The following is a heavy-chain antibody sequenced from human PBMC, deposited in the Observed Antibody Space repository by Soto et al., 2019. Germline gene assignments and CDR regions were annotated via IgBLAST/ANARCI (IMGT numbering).Heavy chain of an antibody. J-gene: IGHJ4*02. Sequence: ESGGGVVQPGRSLRLSCAASGFTFSSYGMHWVRQAPGKGLEWVAVIWYDGSNKYYADSVKGRFTISRDNSKNTLYLQMNSLRAEDTAVYYCARENRPIAVAALGVDYWGQGTLVTVSS. CDR1: GFTFSSYG. D-gene: IGHD6-19*01. CDR2: IWYDGSNK. CDR3: ARENRPIAVAALGVDY. V-gene: IGHV3-33*01.